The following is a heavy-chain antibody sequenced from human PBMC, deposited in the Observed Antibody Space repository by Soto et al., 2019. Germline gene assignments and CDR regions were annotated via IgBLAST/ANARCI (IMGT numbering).Heavy chain of an antibody. J-gene: IGHJ5*02. D-gene: IGHD3-3*01. CDR3: ATVRDFWSGYYFVGWFDP. Sequence: ASVKVSCKVSGYTLTELSMHWVRQAPGKGFEWMGGFDPEDGETIYAQKFQGRVTMTEDTSTDTAYMELSSLRSEDTAVYYCATVRDFWSGYYFVGWFDPWGQGTLVTVSS. V-gene: IGHV1-24*01. CDR1: GYTLTELS. CDR2: FDPEDGET.